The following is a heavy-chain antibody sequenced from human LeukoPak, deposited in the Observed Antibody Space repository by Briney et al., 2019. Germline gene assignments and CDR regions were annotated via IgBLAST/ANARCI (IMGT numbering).Heavy chain of an antibody. J-gene: IGHJ3*02. CDR1: GGSFSGYY. Sequence: SETLSLTCAVYGGSFSGYYWSWIRQPPGKGLEWIGEINHSGSTNYNPPLKSRVTISVDTSKNQFSLKLSSVTAADTAVYYCARVMKSTYYYDSSGYPDAFDIWGQGTMVTVSS. D-gene: IGHD3-22*01. CDR2: INHSGST. V-gene: IGHV4-34*01. CDR3: ARVMKSTYYYDSSGYPDAFDI.